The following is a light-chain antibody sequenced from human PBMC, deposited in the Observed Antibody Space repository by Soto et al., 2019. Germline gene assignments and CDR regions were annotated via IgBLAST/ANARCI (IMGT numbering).Light chain of an antibody. J-gene: IGLJ3*02. CDR1: SSNVGLHF. V-gene: IGLV1-51*01. CDR2: DNN. CDR3: ATWDNSLSAGV. Sequence: QSVLTQPPSVSAAPGQKVTISCSGSSSNVGLHFVSWYQQFPGTAPKLLIYDNNQRPSGIPERFSGSKTRPSATLGITGLQTGDEADYYCATWDNSLSAGVFGGGTKLPVL.